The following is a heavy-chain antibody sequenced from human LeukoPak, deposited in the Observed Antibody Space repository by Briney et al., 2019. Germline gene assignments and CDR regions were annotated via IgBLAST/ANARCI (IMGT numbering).Heavy chain of an antibody. CDR2: ISKNGKTI. Sequence: PGGSLRLSCAASGFTFSDYYMSWIRQAPGKGLEWLSYISKNGKTIYYADSVKGRFTISRDNAKNSLYLQMNSLRAEDTALYYCAKDLRSAVTQSWGNAFDIWGQGTMVTVSS. CDR3: AKDLRSAVTQSWGNAFDI. J-gene: IGHJ3*02. D-gene: IGHD4-17*01. CDR1: GFTFSDYY. V-gene: IGHV3-11*01.